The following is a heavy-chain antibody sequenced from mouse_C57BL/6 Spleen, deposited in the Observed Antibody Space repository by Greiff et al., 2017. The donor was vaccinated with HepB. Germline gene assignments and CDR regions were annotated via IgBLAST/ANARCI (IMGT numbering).Heavy chain of an antibody. D-gene: IGHD1-1*01. Sequence: EVHLVESGPGLVKPSQSLSLTCSVTGYSITSGYYWNWIRQFPGNKLEWMGYISYDGSNNYNPSLKNRISITRDTSKNQFFLKLNSVTTEDTATYYCASGGYYYGSSSAWFAYWGQGTLVTVSA. J-gene: IGHJ3*01. CDR3: ASGGYYYGSSSAWFAY. V-gene: IGHV3-6*01. CDR2: ISYDGSN. CDR1: GYSITSGYY.